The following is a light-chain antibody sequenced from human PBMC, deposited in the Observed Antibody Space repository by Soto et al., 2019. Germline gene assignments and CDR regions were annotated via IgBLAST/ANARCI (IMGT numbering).Light chain of an antibody. J-gene: IGLJ1*01. CDR2: EVT. CDR3: SSYTTRSTV. Sequence: QSALTQPASVSGSPGQSITISCTGTSSDVGGYNYVSWYQQHPGKAPKLMLYEVTDRPSGVSDRFSGSKSGNTASLTISGLQTEDEADYYCSSYTTRSTVFGTGTKLTVL. CDR1: SSDVGGYNY. V-gene: IGLV2-14*01.